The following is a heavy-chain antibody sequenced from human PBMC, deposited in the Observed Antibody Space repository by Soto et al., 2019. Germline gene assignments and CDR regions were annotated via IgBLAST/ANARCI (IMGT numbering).Heavy chain of an antibody. J-gene: IGHJ6*02. CDR3: ARGVLHYYDSSGYYPPGYYYYGMDV. CDR1: GGSISSGGYY. Sequence: SETLSLTCTVSGGSISSGGYYWSWIRQHPGKGLEWIGYIYYSGSTYYNPSLKSRVTISVDTSKNQFSLKLSSVTAADTAVYYCARGVLHYYDSSGYYPPGYYYYGMDVWGQGTTVTV. V-gene: IGHV4-31*03. D-gene: IGHD3-22*01. CDR2: IYYSGST.